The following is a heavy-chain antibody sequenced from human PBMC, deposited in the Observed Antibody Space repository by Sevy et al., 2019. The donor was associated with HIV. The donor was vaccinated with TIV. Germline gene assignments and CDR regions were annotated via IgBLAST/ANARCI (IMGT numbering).Heavy chain of an antibody. V-gene: IGHV3-30-3*01. J-gene: IGHJ6*02. D-gene: IGHD4-17*01. Sequence: GGSLRLSCAASGFAFTNYYAMHWVRQAPGKGLEWVALISYDGSDKYYADSVKGRFTISRDNFKYTMYLQMNSLTTEDKAVYYCARPRANYVDHYFFYAMDVWGQGTTVTVSS. CDR2: ISYDGSDK. CDR1: GFAFTNYYA. CDR3: ARPRANYVDHYFFYAMDV.